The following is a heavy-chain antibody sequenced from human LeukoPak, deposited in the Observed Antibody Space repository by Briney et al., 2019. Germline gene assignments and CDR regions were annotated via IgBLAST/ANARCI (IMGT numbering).Heavy chain of an antibody. D-gene: IGHD5-24*01. CDR1: GYIFTPHH. CDR2: VSAANNP. J-gene: IGHJ4*02. Sequence: ASVKVSCKTSGYIFTPHHIHWMRQAPGQGLELLGWVSAANNPEYSQKFQGRVVITRDASATTSYLELNSLRSEDAAVYYCAMSVEMPPIPSFDYWGQGTLVTVSS. V-gene: IGHV1-3*01. CDR3: AMSVEMPPIPSFDY.